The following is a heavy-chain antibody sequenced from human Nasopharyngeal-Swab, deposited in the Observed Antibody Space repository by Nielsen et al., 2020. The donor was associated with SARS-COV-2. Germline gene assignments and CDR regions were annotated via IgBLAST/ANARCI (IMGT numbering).Heavy chain of an antibody. D-gene: IGHD1-26*01. CDR2: IKQDGSEK. J-gene: IGHJ6*03. Sequence: WIRQPPGKGLEWVANIKQDGSEKYYADSVKGRFTISRDNSKNTLYLQMNSLRAEDTAVYYCARVEAGGEWELLPYYYYMDVWGKGTTVTVSS. V-gene: IGHV3-7*01. CDR3: ARVEAGGEWELLPYYYYMDV.